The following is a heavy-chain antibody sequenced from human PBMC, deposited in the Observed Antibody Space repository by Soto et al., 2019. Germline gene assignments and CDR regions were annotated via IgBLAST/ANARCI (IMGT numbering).Heavy chain of an antibody. J-gene: IGHJ4*02. V-gene: IGHV4-39*01. CDR2: LQYSGKS. CDR1: GDPVSSTSLY. D-gene: IGHD2-15*01. Sequence: SGTLALTCTVSGDPVSSTSLYWVWVRKPPGKGLEWLVSLQYSGKSLYNPSLRSRLTTSADTSKNQFSLKLSSVTVADTAVYYCARRGDCRGGPCYVHWGQGIQVTVSS. CDR3: ARRGDCRGGPCYVH.